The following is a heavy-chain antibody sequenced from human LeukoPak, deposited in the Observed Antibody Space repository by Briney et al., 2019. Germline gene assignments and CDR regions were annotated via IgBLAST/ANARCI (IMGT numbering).Heavy chain of an antibody. Sequence: PSETLSLTCTVSGGSISSHCWSWIRQPPGKGLEWIGYIYNSGTTSYNPSLKSRFTISLDTSTNQFSLKLSSVPAGDTAVYNCARTSPPRPRSIAARPGYYMDVWGKGTTVTVSS. D-gene: IGHD6-6*01. CDR1: GGSISSHC. J-gene: IGHJ6*03. CDR2: IYNSGTT. V-gene: IGHV4-59*08. CDR3: ARTSPPRPRSIAARPGYYMDV.